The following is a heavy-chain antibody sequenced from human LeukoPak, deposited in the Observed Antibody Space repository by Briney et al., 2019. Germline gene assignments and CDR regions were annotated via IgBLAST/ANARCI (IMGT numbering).Heavy chain of an antibody. V-gene: IGHV3-15*01. J-gene: IGHJ4*02. CDR2: IKSKTDGGTI. D-gene: IGHD1-14*01. Sequence: GGSLRLSCAGSGFIFSNAKMTWVRQAPGKGLEWVGRIKSKTDGGTIDYAAPVKGRFTISRDDSKNTLYLQMNSLKTEDTAVYYCTKEDHASFDYWGQGNLVTVSS. CDR1: GFIFSNAK. CDR3: TKEDHASFDY.